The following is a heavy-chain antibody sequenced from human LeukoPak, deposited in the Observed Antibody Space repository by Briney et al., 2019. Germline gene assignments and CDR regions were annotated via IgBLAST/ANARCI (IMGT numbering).Heavy chain of an antibody. D-gene: IGHD6-6*01. V-gene: IGHV3-23*01. CDR2: IGHSGST. CDR1: GFTFSSCG. J-gene: IGHJ4*02. Sequence: GGSLRLSCAASGFTFSSCGMNWVRQAPGKGLEWVSGIGHSGSTYYADSVKGRFAISRDNSKNTLYLQMNSLRAEDTAVHYCAKISDSRSSSDYWGQGTLVTVSS. CDR3: AKISDSRSSSDY.